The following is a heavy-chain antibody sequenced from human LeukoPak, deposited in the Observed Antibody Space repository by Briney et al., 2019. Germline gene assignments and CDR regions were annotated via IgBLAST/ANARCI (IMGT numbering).Heavy chain of an antibody. J-gene: IGHJ5*02. CDR1: GGTFSSYA. Sequence: ASVKVSCKASGGTFSSYAISWVRQAPGQGLEWMGGIIPIFGTANYAQKFQGRVTITTDESTSTAYMELSSLRSEDTAVYYCARAPAAGTGYWFDPWGQGTPVTVSS. V-gene: IGHV1-69*05. CDR2: IIPIFGTA. D-gene: IGHD6-13*01. CDR3: ARAPAAGTGYWFDP.